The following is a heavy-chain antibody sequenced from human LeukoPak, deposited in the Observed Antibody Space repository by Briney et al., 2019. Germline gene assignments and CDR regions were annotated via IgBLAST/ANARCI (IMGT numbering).Heavy chain of an antibody. CDR2: INHSGST. CDR3: LTAYSGRYFDL. Sequence: SETLSLTCAVYGGSFSGYYWSWIRQPPGKGLEWIGEINHSGSTNYNPSLKSRVTISVDTSKNQFSLKLSSVTAADTAVYYCLTAYSGRYFDLWGRGTLVTVSS. D-gene: IGHD2-15*01. CDR1: GGSFSGYY. J-gene: IGHJ2*01. V-gene: IGHV4-34*01.